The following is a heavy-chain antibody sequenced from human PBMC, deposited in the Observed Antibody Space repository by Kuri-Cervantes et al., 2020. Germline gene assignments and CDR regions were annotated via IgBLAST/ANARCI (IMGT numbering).Heavy chain of an antibody. D-gene: IGHD2-15*01. CDR3: ARGYCSGGSRYRRGRYYFDY. CDR1: GYSISSGYY. J-gene: IGHJ4*02. Sequence: SQTLSLTCAVSGYSISSGYYWGWVRQPPGKGLEWIGTIYYSGSTYYHPSLKSRVTISVDTSKNQFSLKLSSVTAADTAVYYCARGYCSGGSRYRRGRYYFDYWGQGTLVTVSS. V-gene: IGHV4-38-2*01. CDR2: IYYSGST.